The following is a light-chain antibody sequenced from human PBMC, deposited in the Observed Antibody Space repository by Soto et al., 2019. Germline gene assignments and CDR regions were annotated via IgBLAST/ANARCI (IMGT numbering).Light chain of an antibody. J-gene: IGKJ5*01. Sequence: EIVLTQSPGPLSLSPGERATLSCRASQSVSSSYLAWYQQKPGQAPRLLIYGASSRATGIPDRFSGSGSGTDFTLPISRLEPEDFAVDYCQQYGSSITFGQGTRLEIK. V-gene: IGKV3-20*01. CDR3: QQYGSSIT. CDR2: GAS. CDR1: QSVSSSY.